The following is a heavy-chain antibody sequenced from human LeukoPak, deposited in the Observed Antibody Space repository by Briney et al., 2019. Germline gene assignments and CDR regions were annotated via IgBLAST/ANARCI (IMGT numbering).Heavy chain of an antibody. CDR3: ARGDFYDFWSGYYLDY. D-gene: IGHD3-3*01. Sequence: GGSLRLSCTASGFTFSSYSMNWVRQAPGKGLEWVSYISSSSSSSTLYYAGSVKGRFTISRDNAKNSLYLQMNSLRAEDTAVYYCARGDFYDFWSGYYLDYWGQGTLVTVSS. J-gene: IGHJ4*02. V-gene: IGHV3-48*04. CDR1: GFTFSSYS. CDR2: ISSSSSSSTL.